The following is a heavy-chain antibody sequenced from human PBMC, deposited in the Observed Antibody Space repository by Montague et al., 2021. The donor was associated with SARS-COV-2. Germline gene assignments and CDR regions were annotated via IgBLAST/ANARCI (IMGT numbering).Heavy chain of an antibody. Sequence: RLSWSASGITVSSNYMSWVRQAPGKGLEWVSLLYSGGSTFYADSVKGRFTISRDNSKNTLYLQMNSLRPEDTAVYYCARDLREIGGMDVWGQGTTVTVSS. CDR3: ARDLREIGGMDV. V-gene: IGHV3-66*02. CDR1: GITVSSNY. D-gene: IGHD3-10*01. CDR2: LYSGGST. J-gene: IGHJ6*02.